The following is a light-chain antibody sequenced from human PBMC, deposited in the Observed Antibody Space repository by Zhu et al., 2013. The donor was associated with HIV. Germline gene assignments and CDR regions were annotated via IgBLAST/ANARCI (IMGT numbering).Light chain of an antibody. CDR3: QQRNDWPIT. CDR2: DAS. V-gene: IGKV3-11*01. J-gene: IGKJ5*01. CDR1: QSVGNY. Sequence: EVMMTQYPATLSVSLGERATLSCRASQSVGNYLAWYQQKPGQAPRLLIYDASNRATGIPGRFSGSGSGTDFTLTISSLEPEDFAVYYCQQRNDWPITFGQGTRLEIK.